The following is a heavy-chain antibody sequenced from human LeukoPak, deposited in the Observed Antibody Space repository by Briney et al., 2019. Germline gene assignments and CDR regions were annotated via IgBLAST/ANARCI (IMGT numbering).Heavy chain of an antibody. V-gene: IGHV1-24*01. CDR2: FDPEDGET. Sequence: ASVKVSCKVSGYTLTELSMHWVRQAPGKGLEWMGGFDPEDGETIYAQKFQGRVTMTEDTSTDTAYMELSSLRSEDTAVYYCATAASYCTNGVCFFLYHFDYWGQGTLVTVSS. CDR1: GYTLTELS. CDR3: ATAASYCTNGVCFFLYHFDY. J-gene: IGHJ4*02. D-gene: IGHD2-8*01.